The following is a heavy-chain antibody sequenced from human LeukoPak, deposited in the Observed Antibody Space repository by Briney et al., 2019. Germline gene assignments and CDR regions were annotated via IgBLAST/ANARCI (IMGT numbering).Heavy chain of an antibody. CDR2: INPDGRST. D-gene: IGHD5-12*01. V-gene: IGHV3-74*01. CDR3: ARDRPGGSADY. CDR1: GFTFSSYW. J-gene: IGHJ4*02. Sequence: PGGSLRLSCAASGFTFSSYWMHWVRQVPGKGLVWVSRINPDGRSTNYADSVKGRLTISRDNAKNTLYLQMNSLRAEDTAIYFCARDRPGGSADYWGQGTLVTVSS.